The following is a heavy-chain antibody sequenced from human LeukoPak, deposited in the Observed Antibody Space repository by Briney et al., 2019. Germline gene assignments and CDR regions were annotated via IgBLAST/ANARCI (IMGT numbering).Heavy chain of an antibody. D-gene: IGHD5-12*01. CDR3: AKEGGVVLREATINY. CDR2: ISPSGGST. J-gene: IGHJ4*02. Sequence: PGGSLRLSCVASGFTFSTYAMSWVRQPPGKGLEWVSAISPSGGSTYYADSVKGRFTISRDNSKNTLYLQMNSLRAEDTAVYYCAKEGGVVLREATINYWGQGTLVTVSS. CDR1: GFTFSTYA. V-gene: IGHV3-23*01.